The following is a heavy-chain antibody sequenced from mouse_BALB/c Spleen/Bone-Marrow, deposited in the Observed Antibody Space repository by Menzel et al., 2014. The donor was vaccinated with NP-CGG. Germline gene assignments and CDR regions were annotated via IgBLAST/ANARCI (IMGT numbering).Heavy chain of an antibody. CDR3: ARDVGYGNYFVY. CDR2: SRNKAKHYTT. J-gene: IGHJ3*01. V-gene: IGHV7-1*02. D-gene: IGHD2-10*02. Sequence: EVMLVESGGGLVQPGDSLRLSCATSGFTFSDFYMEWVRRPPGKRLEWIAASRNKAKHYTTEYSASVRGRFIVSRDTSQSILYLQMNALRAEDTAIYYCARDVGYGNYFVYWGQGTQVTVSA. CDR1: GFTFSDFY.